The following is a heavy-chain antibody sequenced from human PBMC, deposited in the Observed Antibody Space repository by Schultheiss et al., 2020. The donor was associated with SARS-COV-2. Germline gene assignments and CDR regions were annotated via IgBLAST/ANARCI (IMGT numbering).Heavy chain of an antibody. CDR2: ISDSGST. Sequence: SETLSLTCTVSGGSISGDYWSWIRQPPGKGLEWIGYISDSGSTNYNPSLKSRVTMSVDTSKNQFSLNLSSVTAADTAVYYCAKDRFIKLVATPVDTAMVRGLDYWGQGTLVTVSS. D-gene: IGHD5-18*01. CDR1: GGSISGDY. V-gene: IGHV4-59*01. CDR3: AKDRFIKLVATPVDTAMVRGLDY. J-gene: IGHJ4*02.